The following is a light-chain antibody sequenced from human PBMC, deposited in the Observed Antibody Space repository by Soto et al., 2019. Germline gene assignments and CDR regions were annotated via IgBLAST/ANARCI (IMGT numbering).Light chain of an antibody. J-gene: IGLJ3*02. V-gene: IGLV8-61*01. CDR3: VLYMGSGTWV. CDR2: NTN. CDR1: SGSVSTSYY. Sequence: QTVVTQEPSFSVSPGRTVTLTCGLSSGSVSTSYYPSWYQQTPGQAPRTLIYNTNTRSSGVPDRFSCSILANKAALTITGAQSDDEADYYCVLYMGSGTWVFGGGTKLTVL.